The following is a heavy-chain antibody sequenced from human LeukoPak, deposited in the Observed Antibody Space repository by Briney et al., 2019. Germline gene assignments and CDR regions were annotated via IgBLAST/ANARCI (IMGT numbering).Heavy chain of an antibody. Sequence: QSGGSLRLSCAASGFTFSSYSMNWVRQAPGKGLEWVSYISSSSSTIYYADSVKGRFTISRDNAKNSLYLQMNSLRAEDTAVYYCARSPTYYYGSGSYYFDYWGQGTLVTVSS. J-gene: IGHJ4*02. CDR1: GFTFSSYS. CDR3: ARSPTYYYGSGSYYFDY. V-gene: IGHV3-48*01. CDR2: ISSSSSTI. D-gene: IGHD3-10*01.